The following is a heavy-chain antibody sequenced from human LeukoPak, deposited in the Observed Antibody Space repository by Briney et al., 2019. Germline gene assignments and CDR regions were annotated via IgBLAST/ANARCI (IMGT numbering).Heavy chain of an antibody. J-gene: IGHJ4*02. CDR2: IKQDGSEK. D-gene: IGHD3-22*01. V-gene: IGHV3-7*01. CDR1: GFTFSSYW. CDR3: VRDSIHGYYDSSGYSALFDY. Sequence: PGGSLRLSCAASGFTFSSYWMSWVRQAPGKGLEWVANIKQDGSEKYYVDSVKGRFTISRDNTKNSLYLQVSSLRAEDTAVYYCVRDSIHGYYDSSGYSALFDYWGQGTLVTVSS.